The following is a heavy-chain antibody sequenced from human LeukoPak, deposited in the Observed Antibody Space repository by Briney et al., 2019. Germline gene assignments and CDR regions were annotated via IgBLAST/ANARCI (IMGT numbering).Heavy chain of an antibody. CDR2: IYHSGST. Sequence: PSETLSLTCTVSGYSISSGYYWGWIRQPPGKGLEWIGSIYHSGSTYYNPSLKSRVTISVDTSKNQFSLRLSSVTAADTAVYYCARLIWFGELAAYNWFDPWGQGTLVTVSS. D-gene: IGHD3-10*01. CDR1: GYSISSGYY. J-gene: IGHJ5*02. V-gene: IGHV4-38-2*02. CDR3: ARLIWFGELAAYNWFDP.